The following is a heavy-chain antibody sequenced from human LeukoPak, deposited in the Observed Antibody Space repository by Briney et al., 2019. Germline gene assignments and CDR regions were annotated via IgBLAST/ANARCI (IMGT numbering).Heavy chain of an antibody. CDR3: VREDTPATANY. J-gene: IGHJ4*02. D-gene: IGHD2-21*02. Sequence: GSLRLSCAASGFNFANHAMSWVRQTAGKGLEWVSAISGGGDITYYADSVKGRFTISRDNSKDTLFLQMHSLSPGDTAVYYCVREDTPATANYWGQGTLVTISS. CDR2: ISGGGDIT. V-gene: IGHV3-23*01. CDR1: GFNFANHA.